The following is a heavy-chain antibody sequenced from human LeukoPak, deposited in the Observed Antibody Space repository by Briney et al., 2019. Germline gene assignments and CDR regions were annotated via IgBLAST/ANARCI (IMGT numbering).Heavy chain of an antibody. CDR1: GFSLSTSGVG. D-gene: IGHD3-22*01. Sequence: ESGPTLVKPTQTLTLTCTFSGFSLSTSGVGVGWIRQPPGKALEWLALIYWNDDKRYSPSLKSRLTITKDTSKNQVVLTMTNMDPVDTATCYCAHRPPPRDSSGYYLFDYWGQGTLVTVSS. CDR3: AHRPPPRDSSGYYLFDY. J-gene: IGHJ4*02. CDR2: IYWNDDK. V-gene: IGHV2-5*01.